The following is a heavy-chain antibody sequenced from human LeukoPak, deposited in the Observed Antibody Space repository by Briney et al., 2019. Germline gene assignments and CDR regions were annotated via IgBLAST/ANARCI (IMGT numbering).Heavy chain of an antibody. D-gene: IGHD4-17*01. J-gene: IGHJ4*02. CDR3: ARDPEYSDR. V-gene: IGHV3-11*01. Sequence: GGSLRLSCVGSGFIFGDFYMNWIRHAPGKGLEWISFITSSGDSIYYADSVKGRFTVFRDNAKNSLYLEMKSLRAEDTAVYFCARDPEYSDRWGQGTLVTVSS. CDR2: ITSSGDSI. CDR1: GFIFGDFY.